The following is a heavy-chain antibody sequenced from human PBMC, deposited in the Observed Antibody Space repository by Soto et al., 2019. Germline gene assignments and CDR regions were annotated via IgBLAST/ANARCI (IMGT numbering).Heavy chain of an antibody. Sequence: PGGSLRLSCAGSGFSFSSYAMSWVRQAPGKGLEWVSDISGSGGSTYYADSVKGRFTISRDISRNTVYLQMNSLRAEDTAVYYCAKGVTYYDFWSGYFDYWGPGTLVTVSS. CDR3: AKGVTYYDFWSGYFDY. V-gene: IGHV3-23*01. CDR1: GFSFSSYA. CDR2: ISGSGGST. J-gene: IGHJ4*02. D-gene: IGHD3-3*01.